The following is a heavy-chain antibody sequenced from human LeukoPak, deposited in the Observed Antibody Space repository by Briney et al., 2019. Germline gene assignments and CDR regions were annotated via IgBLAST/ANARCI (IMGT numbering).Heavy chain of an antibody. V-gene: IGHV3-21*06. CDR2: IGIGSSPYT. CDR3: ASYTLWYGDS. CDR1: GFIFSKSS. Sequence: TGGSLRLSCAASGFIFSKSSMLWFRQAPGKGLEWVSSIGIGSSPYTYYADSLKGRFTISRDNAKNSVCLQMNSLRPEDTAVYYCASYTLWYGDSWGQGTLVTVSS. D-gene: IGHD3-10*01. J-gene: IGHJ4*02.